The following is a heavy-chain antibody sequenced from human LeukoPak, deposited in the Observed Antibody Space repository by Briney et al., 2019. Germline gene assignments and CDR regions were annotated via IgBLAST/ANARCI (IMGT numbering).Heavy chain of an antibody. V-gene: IGHV4-31*11. Sequence: KPSETLSLTCAVYGGSFSGYYWGWIRQHPGKGLEWIGYIYYSGSTYYNPSLKSRVTISVDTSKNQFSLKLSSVTAADTAVYYCARGGDYYDSSGYPDYWGQGTLVTVSS. D-gene: IGHD3-22*01. J-gene: IGHJ4*02. CDR3: ARGGDYYDSSGYPDY. CDR2: IYYSGST. CDR1: GGSFSGYY.